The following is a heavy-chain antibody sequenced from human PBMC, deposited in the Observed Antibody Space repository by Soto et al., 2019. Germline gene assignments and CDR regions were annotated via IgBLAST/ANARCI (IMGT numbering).Heavy chain of an antibody. Sequence: QVQLVQSGAEVKKPGSSVTVSCKASGGTFGNSAISWVRQAPGQGLEWMGGIIPIFPTPAYAKKFQGRVTSTADEYPTTAYMELTRLKSEDTAVYYCARDKDRQQIRGNYYYGIDVWGQGTTVTGSS. D-gene: IGHD2-15*01. CDR1: GGTFGNSA. CDR2: IIPIFPTP. CDR3: ARDKDRQQIRGNYYYGIDV. V-gene: IGHV1-69*12. J-gene: IGHJ6*02.